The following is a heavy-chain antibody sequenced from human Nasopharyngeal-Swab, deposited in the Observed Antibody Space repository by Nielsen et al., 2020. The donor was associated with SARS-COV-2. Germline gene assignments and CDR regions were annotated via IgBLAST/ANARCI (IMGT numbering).Heavy chain of an antibody. CDR1: GYTFTSYG. CDR3: ARVRREYCSSTSCYPGYYYYMDV. CDR2: ISAYNGNT. J-gene: IGHJ6*03. D-gene: IGHD2-2*01. V-gene: IGHV1-18*04. Sequence: ASVKVSCKASGYTFTSYGIRWVRQAPGQGLEWMGWISAYNGNTNYAQKLQGRVTMTTDTSTSTAYMELRSLRSDDTAVYYCARVRREYCSSTSCYPGYYYYMDVWGKGTTVIVSS.